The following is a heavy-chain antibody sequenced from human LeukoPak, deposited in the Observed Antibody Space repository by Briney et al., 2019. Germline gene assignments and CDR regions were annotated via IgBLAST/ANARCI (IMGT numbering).Heavy chain of an antibody. J-gene: IGHJ4*02. D-gene: IGHD3-10*01. CDR1: DGSISSYY. V-gene: IGHV4-4*07. Sequence: SETLSLTCTVSDGSISSYYWSWIRQPAGKGLEWIGRIYTSGSTNYNPSLKSRVTMSVDTSKNQFSLKLSSVTAADTAVYYCARDYYGSGSYYFDYWGQGTLVTVSS. CDR3: ARDYYGSGSYYFDY. CDR2: IYTSGST.